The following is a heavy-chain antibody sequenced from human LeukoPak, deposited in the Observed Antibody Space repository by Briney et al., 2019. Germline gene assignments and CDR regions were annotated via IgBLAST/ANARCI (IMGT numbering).Heavy chain of an antibody. CDR1: GFTFSSYA. J-gene: IGHJ4*02. D-gene: IGHD2-15*01. CDR2: TSSSDAGK. V-gene: IGHV3-23*01. Sequence: GGSLRLSCAASGFTFSSYALSWVRRAPGKGLEWVSATSSSDAGKYYADSVRGRFTISRDNSRNTMYLQMNSLRVEDAAVYYCAKAPVTSCRGAFCYPFDSWGQGTLVTVSS. CDR3: AKAPVTSCRGAFCYPFDS.